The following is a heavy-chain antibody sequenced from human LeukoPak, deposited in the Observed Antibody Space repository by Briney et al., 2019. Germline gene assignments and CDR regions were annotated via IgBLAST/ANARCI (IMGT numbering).Heavy chain of an antibody. CDR1: GYTLTELS. Sequence: ASVKVSCKVSGYTLTELSMHWVRQAPGKGLEWMGGFDPEDGETIYAQKFQGRVTMTEDTSTDTAYMELSSLRSEDTAVYYCATDRYGWGSYGPWGQGTLVTVSS. CDR3: ATDRYGWGSYGP. D-gene: IGHD3-10*01. CDR2: FDPEDGET. J-gene: IGHJ5*02. V-gene: IGHV1-24*01.